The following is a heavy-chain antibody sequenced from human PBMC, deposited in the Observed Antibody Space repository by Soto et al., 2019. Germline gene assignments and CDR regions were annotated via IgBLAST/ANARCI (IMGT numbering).Heavy chain of an antibody. D-gene: IGHD3-9*01. CDR3: ARGEILTGYPPGRVWFDP. Sequence: QVQLQESGPGLVKPSQTLSLTCTVSGGSISSGGYYWSWIRQHPGKGLEWIGYIYYSGSTYNPSLKSRVTISVDMSKNQFSLKLSSVTAADTAVYYCARGEILTGYPPGRVWFDPWGQGTLVTVSS. CDR2: IYYSGST. J-gene: IGHJ5*02. CDR1: GGSISSGGYY. V-gene: IGHV4-31*03.